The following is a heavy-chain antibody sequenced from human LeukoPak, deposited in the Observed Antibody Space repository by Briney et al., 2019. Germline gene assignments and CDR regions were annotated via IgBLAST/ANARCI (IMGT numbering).Heavy chain of an antibody. Sequence: GASVKVSCKASGYTFTGYYMHWVRQAPGQGLEWMGWINPNSGGTNYAQKFQGRVTMTRDTSISTAYMELSRLRSDDTAVYYCARGEGHRSHVFVYYYYMDVWGKGTTVTVSS. CDR3: ARGEGHRSHVFVYYYYMDV. CDR1: GYTFTGYY. J-gene: IGHJ6*03. V-gene: IGHV1-2*02. CDR2: INPNSGGT. D-gene: IGHD2-15*01.